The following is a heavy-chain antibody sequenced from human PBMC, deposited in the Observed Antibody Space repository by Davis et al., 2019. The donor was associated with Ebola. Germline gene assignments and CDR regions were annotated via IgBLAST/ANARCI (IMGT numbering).Heavy chain of an antibody. CDR3: ARVHSSGWYNWFDP. Sequence: SVKVSCKAVGDTLTSYAMTWVRQAPGQGLEWMGGIIPVFRTANYAQKFQGRVTITADESTRTAFMELNGLRSEDTAVYYCARVHSSGWYNWFDPWGQGTLVTVSS. V-gene: IGHV1-69*13. CDR2: IIPVFRTA. CDR1: GDTLTSYA. J-gene: IGHJ5*02. D-gene: IGHD6-19*01.